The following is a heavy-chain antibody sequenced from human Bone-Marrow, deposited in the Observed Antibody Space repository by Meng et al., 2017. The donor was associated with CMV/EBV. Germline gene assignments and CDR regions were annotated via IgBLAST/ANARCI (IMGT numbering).Heavy chain of an antibody. CDR1: RGPYSSSSHY. D-gene: IGHD3-16*01. V-gene: IGHV4-39*07. CDR2: MLYGGST. CDR3: ARVWGWDNWFDS. J-gene: IGHJ5*01. Sequence: SQTRSLTCIVTRGPYSSSSHYWGWVRQAPGKGLEWIGSMLYGGSTLYNPCLKTRVSISIGVAKNQFSLSLSSMTAADTAVYYCARVWGWDNWFDSWGQGNLVTVSS.